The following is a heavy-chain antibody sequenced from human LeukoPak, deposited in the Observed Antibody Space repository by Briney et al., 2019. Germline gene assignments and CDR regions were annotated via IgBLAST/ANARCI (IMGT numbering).Heavy chain of an antibody. CDR1: GFTFSSYA. CDR2: ISSNGGST. Sequence: GGSLRLSCSASGFTFSSYAMHWVRQAPGKGLEYVSAISSNGGSTYYADSVKGRFTISRDNSKNTLYLQMSSLIAEDTAVYYCVKGRVVVTAMDDYFYYWGQGTLVTVSS. V-gene: IGHV3-64D*09. CDR3: VKGRVVVTAMDDYFYY. J-gene: IGHJ4*02. D-gene: IGHD2-21*02.